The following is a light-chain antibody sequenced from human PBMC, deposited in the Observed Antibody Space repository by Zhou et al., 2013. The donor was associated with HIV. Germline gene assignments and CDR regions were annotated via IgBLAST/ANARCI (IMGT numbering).Light chain of an antibody. CDR1: QSVNHY. J-gene: IGKJ4*01. Sequence: EIVLTQSPATLSLSPGDRATLSCRASQSVNHYLAWYQQKPGQAPRLLMYDASNRAAGIPARFSGSGSGTDFTLTISSLQSEDFAVYYCQQYNNWPLTFGGGTKVEI. CDR3: QQYNNWPLT. V-gene: IGKV3-11*01. CDR2: DAS.